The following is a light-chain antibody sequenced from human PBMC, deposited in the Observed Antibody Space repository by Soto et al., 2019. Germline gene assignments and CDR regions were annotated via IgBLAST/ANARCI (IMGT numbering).Light chain of an antibody. CDR3: QSYDSSLSGYV. V-gene: IGLV1-40*01. Sequence: HSVLTQPPSVSGAPGQRGTISCTRSSSNIGAGYDVHWYQQLPGTAPKLLIYGNSNRPSGVPDRFSGSKSGTSASLAITGLQAEDEADYYCQSYDSSLSGYVFGTGTKVTVL. CDR2: GNS. CDR1: SSNIGAGYD. J-gene: IGLJ1*01.